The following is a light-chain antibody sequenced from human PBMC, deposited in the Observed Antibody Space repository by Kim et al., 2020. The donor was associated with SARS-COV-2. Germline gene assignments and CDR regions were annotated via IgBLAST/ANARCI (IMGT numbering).Light chain of an antibody. V-gene: IGKV1-39*01. J-gene: IGKJ4*01. Sequence: DIQMTQSPSSLSASVGDRVTITCRASQSISSYLNWYQQKPGKAPKLLIYAASSLQSGVPSRFSGSGSGTDFTLTISSLQPEDFATYYCQQNYSNPFTFGGGTKVDIK. CDR3: QQNYSNPFT. CDR2: AAS. CDR1: QSISSY.